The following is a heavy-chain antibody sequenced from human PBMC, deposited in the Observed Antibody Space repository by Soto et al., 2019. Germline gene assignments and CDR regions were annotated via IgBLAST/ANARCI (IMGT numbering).Heavy chain of an antibody. V-gene: IGHV1-69*06. CDR3: ARGDGVAGGDYYYCGMDV. CDR2: IIPIFGTA. CDR1: GGTFSSYA. Sequence: SVKVSCKASGGTFSSYAISWVRQAPGQGLEWMGGIIPIFGTANYAQKFQGRVTITADKSTSTAYMELSSLRSEDTAVYYCARGDGVAGGDYYYCGMDVWGQGXTVTVSS. J-gene: IGHJ6*02. D-gene: IGHD3-3*01.